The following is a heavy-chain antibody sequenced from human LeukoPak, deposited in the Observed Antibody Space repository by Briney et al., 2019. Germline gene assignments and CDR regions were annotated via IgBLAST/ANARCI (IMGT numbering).Heavy chain of an antibody. CDR2: IYYSGIT. Sequence: SETLSLXCTVSGGSISSSSYYWGWIRQPPGKGLEWIGSIYYSGITYYNPSLKSRVTISVDTSKNQFSLKLSSVTAADTAVYYCARDHSPGLRFAWFDPWGQGTLVTVSS. CDR3: ARDHSPGLRFAWFDP. J-gene: IGHJ5*02. CDR1: GGSISSSSYY. D-gene: IGHD3-3*01. V-gene: IGHV4-39*07.